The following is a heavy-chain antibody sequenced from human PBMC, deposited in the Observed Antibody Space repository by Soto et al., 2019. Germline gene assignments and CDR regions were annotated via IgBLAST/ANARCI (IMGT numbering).Heavy chain of an antibody. CDR2: ISGSGSST. J-gene: IGHJ4*02. Sequence: GGSLRLSCAASGFTFSSYAMSWVRQAPGKGLEWVSAISGSGSSTYYADSVKGRFTISRDNSKNTLYLQMNSLRAEDTAVYYCAKFSLKQQLGPISYFDYWGQGTLVTVSS. D-gene: IGHD6-13*01. CDR3: AKFSLKQQLGPISYFDY. V-gene: IGHV3-23*01. CDR1: GFTFSSYA.